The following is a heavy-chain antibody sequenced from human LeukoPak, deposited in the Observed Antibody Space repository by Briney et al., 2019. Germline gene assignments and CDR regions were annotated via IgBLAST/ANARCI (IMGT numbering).Heavy chain of an antibody. CDR3: ARQRGYNDWNYSYSYYYMDV. Sequence: ASVKVSCKASEYTFTGYYMHWVRQAPGQGLEWMGWINPNSGGTNYAQKFQGRVTMTRDTSISTAYMELSRLRSDDTAVYYCARQRGYNDWNYSYSYYYMDVWGKGTTVTVSS. V-gene: IGHV1-2*02. CDR2: INPNSGGT. CDR1: EYTFTGYY. J-gene: IGHJ6*03. D-gene: IGHD1-7*01.